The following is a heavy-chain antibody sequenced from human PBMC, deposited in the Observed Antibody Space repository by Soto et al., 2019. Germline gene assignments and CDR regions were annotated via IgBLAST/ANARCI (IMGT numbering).Heavy chain of an antibody. Sequence: QVQLQESGPGVVQPSQTLSLTCTVSGGSISDTNYFWSWVRQPPGKGLEWIANISYSGSAYYNPSLKSRFTISVDTSKNQFSLKLNSVTAADTAVYYCAREVIVGGDSDGFDLWGQGTMVTVSS. CDR2: ISYSGSA. D-gene: IGHD1-26*01. J-gene: IGHJ3*01. CDR3: AREVIVGGDSDGFDL. V-gene: IGHV4-30-4*01. CDR1: GGSISDTNYF.